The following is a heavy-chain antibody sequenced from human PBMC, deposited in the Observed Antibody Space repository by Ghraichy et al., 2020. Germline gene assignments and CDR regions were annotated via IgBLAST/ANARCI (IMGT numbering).Heavy chain of an antibody. CDR3: ASHNNWKFDD. Sequence: GGSLRLSCASSGLTLSSYWMSWVRQAPGKGLEWVANINQDGSERNYVHSVNGRLTISRDNGKNSLYLQMTTLRAEDTAVYYCASHNNWKFDDWGQGTLVTVSS. D-gene: IGHD1-20*01. CDR2: INQDGSER. J-gene: IGHJ4*02. CDR1: GLTLSSYW. V-gene: IGHV3-7*02.